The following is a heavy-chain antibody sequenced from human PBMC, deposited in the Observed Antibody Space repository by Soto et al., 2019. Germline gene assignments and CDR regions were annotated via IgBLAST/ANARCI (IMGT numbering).Heavy chain of an antibody. J-gene: IGHJ4*02. Sequence: PGESLKISCKGSGYSFTSYWIGWVRQMPGKGLEGMRTIYPGDSETTYSPSFQGQVTISADKSIRTAHLQWTSLKASDNAMYYCARLDSSGYHLVDYWGQGPLVTVSS. CDR1: GYSFTSYW. CDR3: ARLDSSGYHLVDY. V-gene: IGHV5-51*01. CDR2: IYPGDSET. D-gene: IGHD3-22*01.